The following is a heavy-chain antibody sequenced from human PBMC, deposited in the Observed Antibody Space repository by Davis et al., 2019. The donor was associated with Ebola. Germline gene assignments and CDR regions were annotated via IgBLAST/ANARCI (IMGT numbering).Heavy chain of an antibody. CDR1: GYTFTDYI. CDR3: TRVRVVVSCLVCGRWFYP. V-gene: IGHV7-4-1*02. Sequence: AASVKVSCKASGYTFTDYIINWVRQAPGQGLEWMGSINPNTGNPTYAQGFTGRFVLSLDTSASTAYLQISSLRPEDTAVYYCTRVRVVVSCLVCGRWFYPWGQGTLVTVSS. J-gene: IGHJ5*02. D-gene: IGHD2-15*01. CDR2: INPNTGNP.